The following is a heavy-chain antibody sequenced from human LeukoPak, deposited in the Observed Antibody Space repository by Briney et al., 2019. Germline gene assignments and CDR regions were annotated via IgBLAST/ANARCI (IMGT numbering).Heavy chain of an antibody. CDR2: IYYSGST. CDR3: ARRGAIFGVVSEFDP. D-gene: IGHD3-3*01. CDR1: GGSISSSSYY. V-gene: IGHV4-39*01. J-gene: IGHJ5*02. Sequence: NPSETLSLTCTVSGGSISSSSYYWGWIRQPPGKGLEWIGSIYYSGSTYYNPSLKSRVTISVDTSKNQFSLKLSSVTAADTAVYYCARRGAIFGVVSEFDPWAREPWSPSPQ.